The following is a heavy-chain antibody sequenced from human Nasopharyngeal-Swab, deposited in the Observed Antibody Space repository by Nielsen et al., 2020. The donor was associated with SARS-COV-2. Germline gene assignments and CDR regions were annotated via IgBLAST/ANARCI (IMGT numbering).Heavy chain of an antibody. CDR3: ARDAKQFLEWLTGDKKAYYFDY. Sequence: GESLKISCAASGFTFSSYSMNWVRQAPGKGLEWVSSITSSSSYINYADSVRGRITISRDNAKNSLYLQMNSLRAEDTAVYYCARDAKQFLEWLTGDKKAYYFDYWGQGTLVTVSS. V-gene: IGHV3-21*01. D-gene: IGHD3-3*01. CDR2: ITSSSSYI. CDR1: GFTFSSYS. J-gene: IGHJ4*02.